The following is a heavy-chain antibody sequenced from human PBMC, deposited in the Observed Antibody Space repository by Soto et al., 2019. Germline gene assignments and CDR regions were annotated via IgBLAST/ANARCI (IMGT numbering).Heavy chain of an antibody. V-gene: IGHV4-59*01. CDR1: GGSISSYY. CDR2: IYYSGST. J-gene: IGHJ4*02. CDR3: ARDYDSSGYSRAGFDY. D-gene: IGHD3-22*01. Sequence: QVQLQESGPGLVKPSETLSLTCTVSGGSISSYYWSWIRQPPGKGLEWIGYIYYSGSTNYNPSLKSRVTISVDTSKNQFSLKLSSVTAADTAVYYCARDYDSSGYSRAGFDYWGQGTLVTVSS.